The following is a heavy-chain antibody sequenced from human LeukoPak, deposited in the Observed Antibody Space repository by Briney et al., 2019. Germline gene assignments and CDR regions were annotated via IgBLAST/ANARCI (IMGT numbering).Heavy chain of an antibody. CDR1: GFTFSSYG. CDR3: AKDYRYGLKAGYFDY. J-gene: IGHJ4*02. Sequence: GRSLRLSCAASGFTFSSYGMYCVRQAPGKGLEGGAIIGYDGSNKYYAGSVKGRFTISRDNSKNTLSLKMNRLRAEDTAVFYCAKDYRYGLKAGYFDYWGQGTLVTVSS. CDR2: IGYDGSNK. V-gene: IGHV3-30*18. D-gene: IGHD3-10*01.